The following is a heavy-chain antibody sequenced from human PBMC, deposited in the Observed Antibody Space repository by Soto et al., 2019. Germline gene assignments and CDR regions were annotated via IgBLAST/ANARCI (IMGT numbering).Heavy chain of an antibody. CDR3: ARSQXGSSSLDIYYYYYYGMDV. CDR2: VIPIFGTP. Sequence: QVQLVQSGAEVKKPGSSVKVSCKAPGGTFSTYAISWVRQAPGQGLEWMGGVIPIFGTPKYAQKFQGRVTITADESTSTGYXELRSLRSEDTXVXYCARSQXGSSSLDIYYYYYYGMDVWGQGTTVTVSS. D-gene: IGHD3-3*02. V-gene: IGHV1-69*01. J-gene: IGHJ6*02. CDR1: GGTFSTYA.